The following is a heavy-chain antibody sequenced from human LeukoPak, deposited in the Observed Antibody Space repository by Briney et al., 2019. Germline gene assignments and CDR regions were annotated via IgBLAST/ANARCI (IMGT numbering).Heavy chain of an antibody. CDR1: GFTFSSYA. CDR2: ISGRGGDT. Sequence: PGGSLRLSCAASGFTFSSYAMSWVRQAPGKGLEWVSAISGRGGDTYYADSVKGRFTISRDNSRDTLYLQMNSLRAEDTAVYYCAKDLGGRYYDSSGYSSDYWGQGTLVTVSS. CDR3: AKDLGGRYYDSSGYSSDY. V-gene: IGHV3-23*01. D-gene: IGHD3-22*01. J-gene: IGHJ4*02.